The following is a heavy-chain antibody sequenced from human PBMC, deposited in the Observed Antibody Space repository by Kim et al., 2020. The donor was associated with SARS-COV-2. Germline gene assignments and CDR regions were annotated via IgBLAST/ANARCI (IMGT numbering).Heavy chain of an antibody. Sequence: SETLSLTCTVSGGSISSYYWSWIRQPPGKGLEWIGYIYDRGSTNYNPSLKSRVTISVDTSKNQFSLKLSSVTAADTAGYYCARAPDVYAQFDYWGPGPL. D-gene: IGHD2-8*01. V-gene: IGHV4-59*13. CDR1: GGSISSYY. CDR3: ARAPDVYAQFDY. J-gene: IGHJ4*02. CDR2: IYDRGST.